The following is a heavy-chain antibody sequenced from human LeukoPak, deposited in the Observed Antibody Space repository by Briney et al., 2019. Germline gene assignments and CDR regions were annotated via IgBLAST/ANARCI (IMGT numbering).Heavy chain of an antibody. CDR3: ARGDGYPSGALRD. J-gene: IGHJ4*02. CDR1: GFTFSSYA. D-gene: IGHD4-17*01. CDR2: ISSNGGST. V-gene: IGHV3-64*01. Sequence: HAGGSLRLSCAASGFTFSSYAMHWVRQAPGEGLQYLSGISSNGGSTYYANSVKGRFIISRDNSRNTLYLQMGRLRSEDMAVYYCARGDGYPSGALRDWGQGTLVTVSS.